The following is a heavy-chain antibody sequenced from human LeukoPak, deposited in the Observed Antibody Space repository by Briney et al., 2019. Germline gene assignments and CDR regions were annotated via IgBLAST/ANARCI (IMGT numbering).Heavy chain of an antibody. Sequence: PSETLSLTCAVYGGSFSGYYWSWIRQSPEKGLEWIGYIYYSGSTNYNPSLKGRVTISLDRSENQFSLKLSSVTAADTAVYYCARHYGDYENYFDPWGQGTLVTVSS. CDR3: ARHYGDYENYFDP. V-gene: IGHV4-59*01. D-gene: IGHD4-17*01. CDR1: GGSFSGYY. CDR2: IYYSGST. J-gene: IGHJ5*02.